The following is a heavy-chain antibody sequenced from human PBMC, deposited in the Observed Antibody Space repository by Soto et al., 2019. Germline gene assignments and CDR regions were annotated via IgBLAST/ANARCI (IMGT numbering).Heavy chain of an antibody. CDR2: ISYDGSNK. CDR3: AKGAAAAITY. V-gene: IGHV3-30*18. D-gene: IGHD6-13*01. J-gene: IGHJ4*02. CDR1: GFTFSSYG. Sequence: PGGSLRLSCAASGFTFSSYGMHWVRQAPGKGLEWVAVISYDGSNKYYADSVKGRFTISRDNSKNTLYLQMNSLRAEDTAVYYCAKGAAAAITYWGQGTLVTVSS.